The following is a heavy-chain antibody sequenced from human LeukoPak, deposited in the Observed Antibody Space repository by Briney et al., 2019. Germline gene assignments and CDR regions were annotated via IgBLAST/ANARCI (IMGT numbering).Heavy chain of an antibody. V-gene: IGHV4-59*01. CDR2: IYYSGST. Sequence: PSETLSLTCTVSGGSISSYYWSWIQQPPGKGLEWIGYIYYSGSTNYNPSLKSRVTISVDTSKNQFSLKLSSVTAADTAVYYCASGSGSYYRGSNWFDPWGQGTLVTVSS. CDR3: ASGSGSYYRGSNWFDP. CDR1: GGSISSYY. J-gene: IGHJ5*02. D-gene: IGHD3-10*01.